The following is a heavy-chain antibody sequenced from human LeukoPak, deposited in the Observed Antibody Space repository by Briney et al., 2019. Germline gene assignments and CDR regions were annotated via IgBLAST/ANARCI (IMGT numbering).Heavy chain of an antibody. D-gene: IGHD3-22*01. Sequence: PGGSLRLSCAASGFAFSSYWMSWVRQAPGKGLEWVAAIKGDESEIYYVDSVKGRFTISRDNTKNSLYLQMNNLRAEDTAVYHCARGRYDSGAYSKAFDSWGQGTLVTVSS. CDR3: ARGRYDSGAYSKAFDS. CDR2: IKGDESEI. CDR1: GFAFSSYW. J-gene: IGHJ4*02. V-gene: IGHV3-7*05.